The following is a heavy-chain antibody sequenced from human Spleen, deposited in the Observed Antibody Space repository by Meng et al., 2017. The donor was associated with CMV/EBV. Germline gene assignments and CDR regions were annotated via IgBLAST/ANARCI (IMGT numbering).Heavy chain of an antibody. CDR3: ARDPRTYYYYGMDV. CDR1: GFTFSSYE. Sequence: GESLKISCAASGFTFSSYEMNWVRQAPGKGLEWVSYISSSGSTIYYADSVKGRFTISRDNAKNSLYLQMNSLRVEDTALYYCARDPRTYYYYGMDVWGQGTTVTVSS. J-gene: IGHJ6*02. D-gene: IGHD1-14*01. CDR2: ISSSGSTI. V-gene: IGHV3-48*03.